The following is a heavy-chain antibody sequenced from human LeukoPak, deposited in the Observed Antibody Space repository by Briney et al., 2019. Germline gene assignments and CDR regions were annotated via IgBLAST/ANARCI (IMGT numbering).Heavy chain of an antibody. J-gene: IGHJ4*02. CDR3: ARDLSEGKP. Sequence: GRSLRLSCAASGFTFSSYGMHWVRQAPGKGLEWVAVISYDGSNKYYADSVKGRFTISRDNSKNTLYLQMNSLRAEDTAVYYCARDLSEGKPWGQGTLVTVSS. CDR1: GFTFSSYG. V-gene: IGHV3-30*03. CDR2: ISYDGSNK. D-gene: IGHD2/OR15-2a*01.